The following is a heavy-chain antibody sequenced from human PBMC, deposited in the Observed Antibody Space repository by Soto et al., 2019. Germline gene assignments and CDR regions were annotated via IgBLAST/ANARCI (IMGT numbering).Heavy chain of an antibody. CDR1: GGTFSSYA. D-gene: IGHD3-22*01. CDR3: AMGYDSSGSPPGDI. CDR2: IIPIFGTA. J-gene: IGHJ3*02. V-gene: IGHV1-69*06. Sequence: SVEVSCRASGGTFSSYAISWVRQAPGQGLEWMGGIIPIFGTANYAQKFQGRVTITADKSTSTAYMELSSLRSEDTAVYYCAMGYDSSGSPPGDIWGQGTMVTVSS.